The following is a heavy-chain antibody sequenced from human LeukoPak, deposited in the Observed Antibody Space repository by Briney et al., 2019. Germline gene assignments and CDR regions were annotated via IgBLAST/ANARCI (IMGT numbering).Heavy chain of an antibody. J-gene: IGHJ4*02. V-gene: IGHV3-64*01. D-gene: IGHD3-10*01. CDR3: AGGAHVGSNYYYYDN. CDR1: GFTFSNYA. CDR2: IISNGRST. Sequence: PGGSLRLSCAASGFTFSNYAMHWVRQAPGKGLEYISAIISNGRSTFYANSVKGRFTISRDNSKNTLYLQMGSLRAEDMAVYYVAGGAHVGSNYYYYDNWGQGTLVTVSS.